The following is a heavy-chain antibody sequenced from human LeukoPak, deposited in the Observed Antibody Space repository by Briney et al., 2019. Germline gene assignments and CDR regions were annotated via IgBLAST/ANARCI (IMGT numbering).Heavy chain of an antibody. D-gene: IGHD3-16*02. CDR2: IYYSGST. CDR3: ARYVWGSYPTFEDY. Sequence: PSETLSLTCTVSGGSISSYYWSCIRQPPGEGLGWIGYIYYSGSTNYNPSLKSRVTISVDTSKNQFSLKLSSVTAADTAVYYCARYVWGSYPTFEDYWGQGTLVTVSS. J-gene: IGHJ4*02. V-gene: IGHV4-59*01. CDR1: GGSISSYY.